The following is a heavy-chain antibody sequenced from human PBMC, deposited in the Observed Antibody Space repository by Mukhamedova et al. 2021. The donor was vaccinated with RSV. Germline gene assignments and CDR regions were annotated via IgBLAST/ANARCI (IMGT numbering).Heavy chain of an antibody. CDR3: ARLRSRADY. V-gene: IGHV4-4*09. Sequence: NYNPSLKSRVTISVDTSKNQFSLKLSSVTAADTAVYYCARLRSRADYWGQGTLVTVSS. J-gene: IGHJ4*02.